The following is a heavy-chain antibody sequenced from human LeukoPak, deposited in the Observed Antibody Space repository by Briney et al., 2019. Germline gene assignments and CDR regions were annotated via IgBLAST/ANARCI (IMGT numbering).Heavy chain of an antibody. CDR3: ARPYYYGSGSWAD. J-gene: IGHJ4*02. D-gene: IGHD3-10*01. V-gene: IGHV4-39*01. CDR1: GGSISSSSYY. Sequence: SEALSLTCTVSGGSISSSSYYWGWIRQPPGKGLEWIGSIYYSGSTYYNPSLKSRVTISVGTSKNQFSLKLSSVTAADTAVYYCARPYYYGSGSWADWGQGTLVTVSS. CDR2: IYYSGST.